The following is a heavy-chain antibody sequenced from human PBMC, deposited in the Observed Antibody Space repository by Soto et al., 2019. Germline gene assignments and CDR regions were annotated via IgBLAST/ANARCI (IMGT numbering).Heavy chain of an antibody. D-gene: IGHD6-25*01. CDR3: ARDFPPQRE. CDR1: GYTFTSYH. J-gene: IGHJ4*02. V-gene: IGHV1-18*01. Sequence: QVQLVQSGAEVKKPGASVKVSCKASGYTFTSYHITWVRQAPGQGLEWMGWISAYNGNTNYAQKLQGRVTMSTDTPTSTADMELRTLRPDVTSEYYCARDFPPQREWGQGPLVTVSS. CDR2: ISAYNGNT.